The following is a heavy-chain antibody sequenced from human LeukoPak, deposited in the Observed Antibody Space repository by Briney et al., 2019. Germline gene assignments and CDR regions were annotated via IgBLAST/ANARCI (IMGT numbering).Heavy chain of an antibody. Sequence: GRSLRLSCAASGFTFSSYAMHWVRQAPGKGLEWVAVISYDGSNKYYADSVKGRFTISRDNSKNTLYLQMNSLRAEDTAVYYCARGGSPDYWAQGTLVTVSS. CDR1: GFTFSSYA. V-gene: IGHV3-30-3*01. CDR2: ISYDGSNK. D-gene: IGHD1-26*01. J-gene: IGHJ4*02. CDR3: ARGGSPDY.